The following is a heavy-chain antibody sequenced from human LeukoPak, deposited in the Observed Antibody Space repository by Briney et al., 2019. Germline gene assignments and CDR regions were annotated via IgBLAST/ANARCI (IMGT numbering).Heavy chain of an antibody. CDR1: GGSMSNYY. Sequence: SETLSLTCNVSGGSMSNYYWSWIRQPPGKGLEWIGYIYYSGSTNYNPSLKSRVTISVDTSKNQFSLKLSSVTAADTAVYYCARGSGWYYYWGQGTLVTVSS. D-gene: IGHD6-19*01. J-gene: IGHJ4*02. CDR2: IYYSGST. CDR3: ARGSGWYYY. V-gene: IGHV4-59*01.